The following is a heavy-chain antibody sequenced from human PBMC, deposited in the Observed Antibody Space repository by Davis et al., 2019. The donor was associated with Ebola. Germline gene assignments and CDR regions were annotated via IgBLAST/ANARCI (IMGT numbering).Heavy chain of an antibody. D-gene: IGHD2-8*01. CDR2: INTNTWNP. Sequence: ASVHVSCQASRYTFPSYALNWVRPPPAQGLAWMGWINTNTWNPTYAQGFTRRLVLSLETSVSTTYLQISSLKAEDTTVYYCARDSNGPLGVDDQYYYGMDVWGQGTTVTVSS. CDR3: ARDSNGPLGVDDQYYYGMDV. V-gene: IGHV7-4-1*02. J-gene: IGHJ6*02. CDR1: RYTFPSYA.